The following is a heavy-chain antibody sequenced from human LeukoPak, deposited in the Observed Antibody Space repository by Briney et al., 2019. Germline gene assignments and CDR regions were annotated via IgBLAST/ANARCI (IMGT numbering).Heavy chain of an antibody. CDR3: ARGKYDSSGYMGY. J-gene: IGHJ4*02. V-gene: IGHV4-39*07. CDR1: GGSISSGSYY. Sequence: SETLSLTCTVSGGSISSGSYYWSWIRQPPGKGLEWIGSIYHSGSIYYNPSLKSRVTISVDTSKNQFSLKLSSVTAADTAVYYCARGKYDSSGYMGYWGQGTLVTVSS. D-gene: IGHD3-22*01. CDR2: IYHSGSI.